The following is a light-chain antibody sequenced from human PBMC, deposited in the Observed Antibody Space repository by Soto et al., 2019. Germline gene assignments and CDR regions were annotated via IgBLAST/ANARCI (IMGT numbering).Light chain of an antibody. J-gene: IGKJ3*01. CDR3: QQYNSFPFT. CDR2: ATS. Sequence: DIKMTQSPSSLSASVGDRVTITCRASQGISGWLAWYQQKAEEAPKSLIYATSSLQSGVPSRFSGSGSGTDFTLTINSLQPEDFATYYCQQYNSFPFTFCPGTKVDIK. CDR1: QGISGW. V-gene: IGKV1D-16*01.